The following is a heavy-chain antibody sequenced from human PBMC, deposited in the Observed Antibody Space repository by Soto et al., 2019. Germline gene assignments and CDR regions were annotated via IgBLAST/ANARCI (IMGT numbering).Heavy chain of an antibody. Sequence: ASVKVSCKASGYTFTSYGISWVRQAPGQGLEWMGWISAYNGNTNYAQKLQGRVTMTTDTSTSTAYMELRSLRSDDTAVYYCARDSTVTEHYYYYGMDVWGQGTTVTVSS. V-gene: IGHV1-18*01. J-gene: IGHJ6*02. CDR2: ISAYNGNT. CDR3: ARDSTVTEHYYYYGMDV. CDR1: GYTFTSYG. D-gene: IGHD4-17*01.